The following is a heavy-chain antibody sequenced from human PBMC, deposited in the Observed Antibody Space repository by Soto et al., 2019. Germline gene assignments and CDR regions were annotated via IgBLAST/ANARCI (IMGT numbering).Heavy chain of an antibody. Sequence: PSETLSLTCTVSGGSISSYYWSWIRQPPGKGLEWIGYIYYSGSTNYNPSLKSRVTISVDTSKNQFSLKLSSVTAADTAVYYCARDLSNYGDFRDYGMDVWGQGTTVTDS. J-gene: IGHJ6*02. D-gene: IGHD4-17*01. CDR2: IYYSGST. CDR3: ARDLSNYGDFRDYGMDV. V-gene: IGHV4-59*01. CDR1: GGSISSYY.